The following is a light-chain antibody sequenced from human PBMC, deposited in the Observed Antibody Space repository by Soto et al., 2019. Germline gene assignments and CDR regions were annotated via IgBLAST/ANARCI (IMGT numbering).Light chain of an antibody. CDR1: QSVSSY. CDR3: QQRHMWPIT. J-gene: IGKJ5*01. V-gene: IGKV3-11*01. CDR2: DAY. Sequence: EIVLTQSPATLSLSPGERATLSCRASQSVSSYLAWYQQKPGQPPRLLIYDAYNRATGIQPRFSGSGSGTDFTLTISSLEPEDSAVYYCQQRHMWPITFGQGTRLEIK.